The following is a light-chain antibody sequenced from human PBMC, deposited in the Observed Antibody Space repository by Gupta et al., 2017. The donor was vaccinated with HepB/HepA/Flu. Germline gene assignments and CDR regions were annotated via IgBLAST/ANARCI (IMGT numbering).Light chain of an antibody. J-gene: IGKJ1*01. CDR3: QQYYSSPWT. V-gene: IGKV4-1*01. CDR2: WAS. CDR1: QSVFYRSNNRNY. Sequence: IVMTKSPDSLAVSLGERATINCKSTQSVFYRSNNRNYLAWYQQKTGQAPKLLIYWASTRETGVSVRFSGSGSGTDFTLTISSLQAEDVAVYYCQQYYSSPWTFGQGTKVEIK.